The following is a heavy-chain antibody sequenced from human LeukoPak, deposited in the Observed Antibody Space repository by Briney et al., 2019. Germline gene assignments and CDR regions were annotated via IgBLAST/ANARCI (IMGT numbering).Heavy chain of an antibody. Sequence: ASVKVSCKASGYTFTSYDINWVRQATGQGLEWMGWMNPNSGNTGYAQKFQGRVTITRNTSISTAYMELSSLRSEDTAVYYCARFRGSGYYYYYYMDVWGKGTTVTVSS. J-gene: IGHJ6*03. CDR1: GYTFTSYD. CDR3: ARFRGSGYYYYYYMDV. V-gene: IGHV1-8*03. CDR2: MNPNSGNT.